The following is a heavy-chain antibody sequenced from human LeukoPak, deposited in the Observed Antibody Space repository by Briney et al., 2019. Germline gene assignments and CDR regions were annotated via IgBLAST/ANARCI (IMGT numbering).Heavy chain of an antibody. D-gene: IGHD1/OR15-1a*01. V-gene: IGHV3-21*01. CDR1: GFTFSSYS. CDR2: ISSSSSYI. J-gene: IGHJ4*02. Sequence: SGGSLRLSCATSGFTFSSYSMNWVRQAPGKGLEWVSSISSSSSYIYYADSVKGRFTISRDNAKNSLYLQMNSLRAEDAAVYYCARHPLNKEFDYWGQGTLVTVSS. CDR3: ARHPLNKEFDY.